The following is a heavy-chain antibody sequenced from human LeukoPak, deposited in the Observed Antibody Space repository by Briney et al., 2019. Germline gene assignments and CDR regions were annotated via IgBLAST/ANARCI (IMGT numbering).Heavy chain of an antibody. CDR3: ARDYLYAFDY. V-gene: IGHV3-48*01. D-gene: IGHD2-2*01. J-gene: IGHJ4*02. Sequence: PGGSLRLSCAASGFSFSSYSMNWVRQAPGKGLEWVSYISGSGNAKHYTDSVKGRFTISRDNAKNALYLQMNSRRAEDTAVYFCARDYLYAFDYWGQGTLVTVSS. CDR2: ISGSGNAK. CDR1: GFSFSSYS.